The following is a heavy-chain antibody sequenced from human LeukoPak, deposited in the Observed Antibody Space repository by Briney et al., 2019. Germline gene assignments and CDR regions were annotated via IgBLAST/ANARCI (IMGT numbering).Heavy chain of an antibody. CDR2: ISGGGDNT. CDR1: GFTFTNYA. D-gene: IGHD3-9*01. V-gene: IGHV3-23*01. CDR3: VRDARYYDILTGIFDY. J-gene: IGHJ4*02. Sequence: GGSLRLFCAASGFTFTNYAMGWVRQAPGKGLEWVSSISGGGDNTYYADSVKGRFTISRDKSKKTLYLQMNSLRAEDTAVYYCVRDARYYDILTGIFDYWGQGTLVTVSS.